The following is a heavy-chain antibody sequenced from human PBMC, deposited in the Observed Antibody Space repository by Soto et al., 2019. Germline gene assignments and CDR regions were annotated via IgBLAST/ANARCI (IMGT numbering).Heavy chain of an antibody. J-gene: IGHJ4*02. Sequence: GASVKVSCKASGGTFSSYAISWVRQAPGQGLEWMGGIIPIFGTANYAQKFQGRVTITADESTSTAYMALSSLRSEDTAVYYCARSGGLGATAYWGQGTLVTVSS. D-gene: IGHD1-26*01. CDR1: GGTFSSYA. CDR2: IIPIFGTA. V-gene: IGHV1-69*13. CDR3: ARSGGLGATAY.